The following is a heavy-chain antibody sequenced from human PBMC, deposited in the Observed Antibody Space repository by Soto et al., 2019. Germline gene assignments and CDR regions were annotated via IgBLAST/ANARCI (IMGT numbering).Heavy chain of an antibody. Sequence: EVHLLESGGGLVQPGGSLRLSGAASGFTFGTYAMSGFRQPQGKGLEWVSGISGRDGSTYYADSVKGRFTISRDNSKNTLYVQMNSLRAEDTAVYYCAKDSRGPIDYWGQGTLVTVSS. J-gene: IGHJ4*02. D-gene: IGHD3-10*01. CDR3: AKDSRGPIDY. CDR1: GFTFGTYA. CDR2: ISGRDGST. V-gene: IGHV3-23*01.